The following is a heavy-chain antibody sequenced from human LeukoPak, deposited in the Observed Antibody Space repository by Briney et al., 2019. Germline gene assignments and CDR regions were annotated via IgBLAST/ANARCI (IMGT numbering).Heavy chain of an antibody. Sequence: GGSLRLSCAASGFTLSSYWMSWVRQAPGKGLEWVANIKQDGSEKYYVDSVKGRFTISRDNAKNSLYLQMNCLRAEDTAVYDCARDPALVGGSSTSFYPDYWGQGTLVTVSS. CDR3: ARDPALVGGSSTSFYPDY. CDR1: GFTLSSYW. V-gene: IGHV3-7*01. J-gene: IGHJ4*02. D-gene: IGHD2-2*01. CDR2: IKQDGSEK.